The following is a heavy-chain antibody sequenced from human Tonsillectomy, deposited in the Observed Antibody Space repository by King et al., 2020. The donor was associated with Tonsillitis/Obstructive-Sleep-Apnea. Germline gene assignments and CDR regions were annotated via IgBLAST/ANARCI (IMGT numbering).Heavy chain of an antibody. CDR1: GFTFSSYE. CDR2: ISSSGSTI. D-gene: IGHD1-26*01. CDR3: ARDTRAGQWELLAYYYYGMDV. Sequence: VQLVESGGGLVQPGGSLRLSCAASGFTFSSYEMNWVRQAPRKGLEWVSYISSSGSTIYYADSVKGRFTISRDNAKNSLYLQMNSLRAEDTAGYYCARDTRAGQWELLAYYYYGMDVWGQGTTVTVSS. V-gene: IGHV3-48*03. J-gene: IGHJ6*02.